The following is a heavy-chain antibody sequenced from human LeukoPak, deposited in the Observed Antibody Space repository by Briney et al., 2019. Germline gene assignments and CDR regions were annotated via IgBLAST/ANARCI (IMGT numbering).Heavy chain of an antibody. Sequence: GGSLRLSCAASGFTFRNFALHWVRQAPGKGLEWVAAISHDGGKTYYGDSVKGRFTISRDNSENTLYLQMNSLRPEDTAMYYCAKDAGQWQNWNWFAPWGQGTLVIVSS. D-gene: IGHD6-19*01. CDR1: GFTFRNFA. V-gene: IGHV3-30*04. J-gene: IGHJ5*02. CDR2: ISHDGGKT. CDR3: AKDAGQWQNWNWFAP.